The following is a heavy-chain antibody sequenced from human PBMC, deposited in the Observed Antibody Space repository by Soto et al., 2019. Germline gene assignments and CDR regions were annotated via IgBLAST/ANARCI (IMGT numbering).Heavy chain of an antibody. V-gene: IGHV2-5*02. CDR3: AHVLVVVANYGMDV. CDR2: IYWDDDK. J-gene: IGHJ6*02. D-gene: IGHD2-15*01. CDR1: GFSLSTSGVG. Sequence: QITLKESGPTLVKPTQTLTLTCTFSGFSLSTSGVGVGWIRQPPGKALEWLALIYWDDDKRYRPSLPSRLTITKDTSKNQVVLTMTNMDPVDTATYYCAHVLVVVANYGMDVWGQGTTVTVSS.